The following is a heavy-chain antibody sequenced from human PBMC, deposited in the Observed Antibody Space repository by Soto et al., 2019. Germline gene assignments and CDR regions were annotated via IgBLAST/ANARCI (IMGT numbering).Heavy chain of an antibody. V-gene: IGHV4-39*01. CDR3: TRHWGRIGIAGAGVDS. J-gene: IGHJ5*01. CDR2: VYYSGTT. CDR1: GGSIRDSNYF. Sequence: QLQLQESGPGLVKPSETLSPTCTVSGGSIRDSNYFWGWIRQSPGKVLEWVGSVYYSGTTYNNPYPQNQATISVVHAKNRFPLTLRSLTATATAVYSCTRHWGRIGIAGAGVDSWGEGPLVTVSS. D-gene: IGHD6-19*01.